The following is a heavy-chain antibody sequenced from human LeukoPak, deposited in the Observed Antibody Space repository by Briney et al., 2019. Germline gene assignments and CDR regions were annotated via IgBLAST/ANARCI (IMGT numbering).Heavy chain of an antibody. CDR1: GITFSGYW. CDR2: MKQDGSEK. D-gene: IGHD5-12*01. J-gene: IGHJ4*02. V-gene: IGHV3-7*01. Sequence: PGGSLRLSCAASGITFSGYWMSWVRQAPGKGLEWVANMKQDGSEKYYVDSVKGRFTISRDNAKNSLHLQMNSLRAEDTAVYYCARDLGHSGYDLYDYWGQGTLVTVSS. CDR3: ARDLGHSGYDLYDY.